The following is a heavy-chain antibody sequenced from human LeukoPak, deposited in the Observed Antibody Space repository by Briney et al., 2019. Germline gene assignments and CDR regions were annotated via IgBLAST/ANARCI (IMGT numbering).Heavy chain of an antibody. CDR1: GGTFSSYA. D-gene: IGHD5-12*01. Sequence: SVKVSCKASGGTFSSYAITRVRQAPGQGLEWMGGIIPMFDTADYAQKFQDRVTITADESTSTAYMELSSLRSEDTAVYYCARCPWLRDGQGAYYFDYWGQGTLVTVSS. V-gene: IGHV1-69*13. J-gene: IGHJ4*02. CDR2: IIPMFDTA. CDR3: ARCPWLRDGQGAYYFDY.